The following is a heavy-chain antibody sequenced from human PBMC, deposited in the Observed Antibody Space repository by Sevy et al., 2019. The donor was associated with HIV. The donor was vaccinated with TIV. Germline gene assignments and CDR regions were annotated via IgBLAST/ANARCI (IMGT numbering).Heavy chain of an antibody. CDR1: GYTFTSYK. J-gene: IGHJ4*02. D-gene: IGHD2-15*01. V-gene: IGHV1-18*01. CDR3: VRAYCSGGRGYSGAY. Sequence: ASVKVSCKTSGYTFTSYKITWVRQAPGQGLEWMGWVSAHNGDTNYAQRFRGRVTMTTDTSTSTAYMDLRSLRSDDTAGYYCVRAYCSGGRGYSGAYWGQGTLVTVSS. CDR2: VSAHNGDT.